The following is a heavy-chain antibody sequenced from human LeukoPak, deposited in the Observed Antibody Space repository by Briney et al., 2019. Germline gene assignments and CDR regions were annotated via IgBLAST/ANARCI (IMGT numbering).Heavy chain of an antibody. CDR3: ARGGYSTGWYSPWYFDL. V-gene: IGHV1-69*13. CDR2: IIPIFGTA. CDR1: GGTFSSYA. D-gene: IGHD6-19*01. J-gene: IGHJ2*01. Sequence: SVKVSCKASGGTFSSYAISWVRQAPGQGLGWMGGIIPIFGTANYAQKFQGRVTITADESTSTAYMELSSLRSEDTAVYYCARGGYSTGWYSPWYFDLWGRGTLVTVSS.